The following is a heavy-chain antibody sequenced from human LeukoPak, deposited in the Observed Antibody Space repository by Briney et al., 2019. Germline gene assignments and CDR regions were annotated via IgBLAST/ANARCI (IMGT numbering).Heavy chain of an antibody. Sequence: GGSLRLSCVASGFTFSIYGMHWVRQAPGKGLEWVTFIRSDGSNEYYVDSVKGRFAISRDNSKNTLYLQMNSLRDEDTAVYYCARDREMGTRNLGKIDYWGQGTLVTVSS. CDR3: ARDREMGTRNLGKIDY. V-gene: IGHV3-30*02. CDR1: GFTFSIYG. D-gene: IGHD5-24*01. J-gene: IGHJ4*02. CDR2: IRSDGSNE.